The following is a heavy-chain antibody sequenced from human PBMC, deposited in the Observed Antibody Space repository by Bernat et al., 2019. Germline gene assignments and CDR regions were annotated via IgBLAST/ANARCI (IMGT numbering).Heavy chain of an antibody. CDR3: AKDGGYCSSTSCYRGPDYFFFGMDV. D-gene: IGHD2-2*02. Sequence: EVQLVESGGGLAQPGGSLRLSCTASGFTFDDYAMHWVRQVPGKGLEWVSLINGDGGSTYYADSVKGRFTISRDNSKNSLYLQMNSLTTEDAALYYCAKDGGYCSSTSCYRGPDYFFFGMDVWGQGTTVSVSS. CDR2: INGDGGST. CDR1: GFTFDDYA. V-gene: IGHV3-43*02. J-gene: IGHJ6*02.